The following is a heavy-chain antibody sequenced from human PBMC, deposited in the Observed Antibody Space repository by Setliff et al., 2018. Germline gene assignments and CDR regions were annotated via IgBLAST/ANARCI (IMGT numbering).Heavy chain of an antibody. CDR1: GYSISSGNY. CDR3: ARLYIVVVVAATPAWFDP. J-gene: IGHJ5*02. D-gene: IGHD2-15*01. Sequence: SETLSLTCTVSGYSISSGNYWGWIRQPPGKGLEWIGSISHSGSAYYNPSLKSRVTISVDTSKNQFSLKLSSVTAADTAVYYCARLYIVVVVAATPAWFDPWGQGTLVTVS. CDR2: ISHSGSA. V-gene: IGHV4-38-2*02.